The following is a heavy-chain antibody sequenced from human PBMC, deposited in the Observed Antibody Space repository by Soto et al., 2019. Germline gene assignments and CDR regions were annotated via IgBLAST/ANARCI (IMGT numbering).Heavy chain of an antibody. Sequence: QVQLVQSGAEVKKPGSSVKVSCKASGGTFSSYAISWVRQAPGQGLEWMGGIIPIFGTANYAQKFQGRVTIPADESTSTAYMALSSLRSEDTAVYYCASGGDCTNGVCYTPYYYYGMDVWGQGTTVTVSS. V-gene: IGHV1-69*01. CDR3: ASGGDCTNGVCYTPYYYYGMDV. CDR1: GGTFSSYA. CDR2: IIPIFGTA. D-gene: IGHD2-8*01. J-gene: IGHJ6*02.